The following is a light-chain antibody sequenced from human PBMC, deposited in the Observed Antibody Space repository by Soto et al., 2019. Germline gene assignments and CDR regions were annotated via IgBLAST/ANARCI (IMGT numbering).Light chain of an antibody. J-gene: IGKJ1*01. V-gene: IGKV3-20*01. CDR2: NGP. CDR3: QQYGSLPPT. Sequence: ENVLTQSPGTLSLSPGERATLSCRASQTVIGNQLAWDRQKPGQAPRLLIYNGPHRATGIPDRFSGSGSGTDFTLTISGLEAEDFAVYHCQQYGSLPPTFGQGTRVEIK. CDR1: QTVIGNQ.